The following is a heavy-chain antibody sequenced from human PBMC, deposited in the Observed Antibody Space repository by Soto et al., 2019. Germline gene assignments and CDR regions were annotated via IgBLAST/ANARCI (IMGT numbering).Heavy chain of an antibody. V-gene: IGHV3-23*01. CDR3: AKGTGDSYGYGLYYYYGMDV. Sequence: GGSLRLSCAASGFTFSSYAMSWVRQAPGKGLEWVSAISGSGGSTYYADSVKGRFTISRDNSKNTLYLQMNSLRAEDTAVYYCAKGTGDSYGYGLYYYYGMDVWGQGTAVTVSS. J-gene: IGHJ6*02. CDR2: ISGSGGST. CDR1: GFTFSSYA. D-gene: IGHD5-18*01.